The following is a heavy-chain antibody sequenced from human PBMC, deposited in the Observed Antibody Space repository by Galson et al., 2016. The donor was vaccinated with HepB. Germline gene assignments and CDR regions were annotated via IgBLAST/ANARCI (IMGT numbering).Heavy chain of an antibody. CDR1: GYTFTKNW. CDR3: ARGNDYIWGSYRTYFDY. D-gene: IGHD3-16*02. J-gene: IGHJ4*02. CDR2: IYPGDSDI. V-gene: IGHV5-51*03. Sequence: QSGAEVTKPGDSLKISCRGSGYTFTKNWIGWVRQMPGKGLEWMGIIYPGDSDIRYNPSFQGQVTISADKSISTAYLQWSSLKASDTAMYYCARGNDYIWGSYRTYFDYWGRGTLVTVSS.